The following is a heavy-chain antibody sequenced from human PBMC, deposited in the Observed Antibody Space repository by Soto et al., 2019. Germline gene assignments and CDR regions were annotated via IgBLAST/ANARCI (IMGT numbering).Heavy chain of an antibody. Sequence: GGSLRLSCAASGFTFSSYAMHWVRQAPGKGLEWVAVISYDGSNKYYADSVKGRFTISRDNSKNTLYLQMNSLRAEDTAVYYCARMGDIVVVTATTYYFDYWGQGTLVTVST. CDR1: GFTFSSYA. J-gene: IGHJ4*02. V-gene: IGHV3-30-3*01. CDR2: ISYDGSNK. CDR3: ARMGDIVVVTATTYYFDY. D-gene: IGHD2-21*02.